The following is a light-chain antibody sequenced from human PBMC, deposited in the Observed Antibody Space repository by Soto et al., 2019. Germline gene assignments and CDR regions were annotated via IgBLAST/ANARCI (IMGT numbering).Light chain of an antibody. V-gene: IGKV3-11*01. CDR2: DAS. CDR1: QSVSSY. Sequence: IGLTQFPATLSLSPGERATLSCRASQSVSSYLAWYQQKPGQAPRLLIYDASNRATGIPARFSGSGSGTDFTLTISSLEPEDFAVYYCQQRSNWPLTFGGGTKV. CDR3: QQRSNWPLT. J-gene: IGKJ4*01.